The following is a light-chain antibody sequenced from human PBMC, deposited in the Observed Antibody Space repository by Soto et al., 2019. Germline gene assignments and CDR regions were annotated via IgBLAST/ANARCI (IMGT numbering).Light chain of an antibody. J-gene: IGLJ2*01. CDR1: SSDVGTYNL. CDR3: CSYARSVTLV. CDR2: EGT. Sequence: QSALTQPASVSGSPGQSITISCTGTSSDVGTYNLVSWYQQHTGKAPKLMIYEGTKRPSGVSNRFSGSKSDNTASLTISGLQAEYEADYYCCSYARSVTLVFGGGTKLTVL. V-gene: IGLV2-23*01.